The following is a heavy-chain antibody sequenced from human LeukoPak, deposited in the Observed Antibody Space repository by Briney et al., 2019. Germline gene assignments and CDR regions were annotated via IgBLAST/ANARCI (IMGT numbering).Heavy chain of an antibody. V-gene: IGHV1-2*02. Sequence: ASVKVSCKASGYTFTSYYMHWVRQAPGQGLEWMGWINPNSGGTNYAQKFQGRVTMTRDTSISTAYMELSRLRSDDTAVYYCASSPATYDILTGYYINPENDYWGQGTLVTVSS. CDR1: GYTFTSYY. D-gene: IGHD3-9*01. CDR3: ASSPATYDILTGYYINPENDY. CDR2: INPNSGGT. J-gene: IGHJ4*02.